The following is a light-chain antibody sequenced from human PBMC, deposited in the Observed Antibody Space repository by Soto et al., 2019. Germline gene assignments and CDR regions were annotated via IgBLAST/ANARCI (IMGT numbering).Light chain of an antibody. V-gene: IGKV1-39*01. CDR3: KQSYSTSWT. Sequence: DIQMTQFPSSLSASVGDRVTITCRASQSISSYLNWYQQKPGKAPKVLIYAASSLQSGVPSRFSGSGSGTDFTLTISSLQPEDFATYYCKQSYSTSWTFGRGTKVEIK. CDR2: AAS. CDR1: QSISSY. J-gene: IGKJ1*01.